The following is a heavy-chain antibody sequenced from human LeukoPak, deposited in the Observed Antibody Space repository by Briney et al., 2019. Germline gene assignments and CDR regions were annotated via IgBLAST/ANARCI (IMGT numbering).Heavy chain of an antibody. Sequence: SETLSLTCAVYGGSFSGYYWSWIRQPPGKGLEWIGYIYYSGSTNYNPSLRSRVTISVDTSKNQFSLKLSSVTAADTAVYYCASTYYYDSSGYYYWGQGTLVTVSS. CDR2: IYYSGST. V-gene: IGHV4-59*01. CDR3: ASTYYYDSSGYYY. J-gene: IGHJ4*02. CDR1: GGSFSGYY. D-gene: IGHD3-22*01.